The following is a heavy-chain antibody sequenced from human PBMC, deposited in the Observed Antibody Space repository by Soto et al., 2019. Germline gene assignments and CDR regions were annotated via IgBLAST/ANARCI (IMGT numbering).Heavy chain of an antibody. CDR1: GYTLTELS. J-gene: IGHJ4*02. CDR3: AKNPRLVGAVGREF. V-gene: IGHV1-24*01. CDR2: FDPEDGET. D-gene: IGHD1-26*01. Sequence: GASVKVSCKVSGYTLTELSMHWVRQAPGKGLEWMGGFDPEDGETIYAQKFQGRVTMTEDTSTDTAYMELSSLRSEDTAVYYCAKNPRLVGAVGREFWGQGTLVTVSS.